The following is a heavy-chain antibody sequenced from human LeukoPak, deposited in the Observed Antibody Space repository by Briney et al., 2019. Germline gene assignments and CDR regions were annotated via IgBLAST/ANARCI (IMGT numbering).Heavy chain of an antibody. CDR2: IKQDGSEK. CDR3: ARDRAGTLGYCSSTSCGGAFDI. Sequence: QPGGSLRLSCAASGFTLSSYWMSWVPQARGKGLEWVANIKQDGSEKYYVDSVKGRFTISRDNAKNSLYLEMNSLRAEDSAVYYCARDRAGTLGYCSSTSCGGAFDIWGQGTMVTVSS. V-gene: IGHV3-7*01. D-gene: IGHD2-2*01. J-gene: IGHJ3*02. CDR1: GFTLSSYW.